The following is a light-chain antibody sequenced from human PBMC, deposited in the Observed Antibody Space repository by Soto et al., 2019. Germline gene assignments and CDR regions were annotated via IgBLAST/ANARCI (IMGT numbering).Light chain of an antibody. Sequence: NFMLTQPHSVSESPGKTVTISCTRSSGSIASNYVQWYQQRPASAPTTVIYEDNQRPSGVPDRFSDSIDSSSNSASLTISGLKTEDEADYYCQSYDSSNHVVFGGGTKVTVL. V-gene: IGLV6-57*04. J-gene: IGLJ2*01. CDR3: QSYDSSNHVV. CDR2: EDN. CDR1: SGSIASNY.